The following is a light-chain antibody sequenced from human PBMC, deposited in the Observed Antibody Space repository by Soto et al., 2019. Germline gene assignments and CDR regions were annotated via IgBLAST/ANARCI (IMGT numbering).Light chain of an antibody. CDR1: SSNIGAGYD. CDR3: QSYDSSLSAL. V-gene: IGLV1-40*01. CDR2: GNS. Sequence: QSVLTQPPSVSGAPGQRVTISCTGSSSNIGAGYDVHWYQQLPGTAPKLLIYGNSNRPSGVPDRFSGSKSGTSASLAITGLQAEDEADYNCQSYDSSLSALFGGGTKVTVL. J-gene: IGLJ3*02.